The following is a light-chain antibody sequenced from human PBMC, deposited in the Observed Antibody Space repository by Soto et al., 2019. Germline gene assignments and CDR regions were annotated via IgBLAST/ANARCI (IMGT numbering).Light chain of an antibody. CDR3: RSYTSSSTLYVV. J-gene: IGLJ2*01. V-gene: IGLV2-14*01. CDR2: EVS. CDR1: SSDVGGYNY. Sequence: QSALTQPASVSGSPGQSITISCTGTSSDVGGYNYVSWYQQHPGKAPKLMIYEVSNRPSGVSNRFSGSKSGNTASLTISGLQAEDEADYYCRSYTSSSTLYVVFGGGTKLTVL.